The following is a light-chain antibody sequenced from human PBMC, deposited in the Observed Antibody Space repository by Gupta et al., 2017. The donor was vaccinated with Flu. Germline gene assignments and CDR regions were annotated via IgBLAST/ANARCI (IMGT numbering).Light chain of an antibody. CDR3: QQFQTDPWT. CDR2: NAS. J-gene: IGKJ1*01. V-gene: IGKV1-39*01. CDR1: QSIVSY. Sequence: PSTLSASVGDRVTITCRASQSIVSYLDWFQKKSGEAPKLLIYNASNLESGVPSRFSGGGSGTDFTLSISRLQPEDFATYYCQQFQTDPWTFGHGTKVDVK.